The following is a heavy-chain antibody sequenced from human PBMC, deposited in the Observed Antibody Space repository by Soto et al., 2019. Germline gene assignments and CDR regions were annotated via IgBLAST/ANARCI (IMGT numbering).Heavy chain of an antibody. D-gene: IGHD3-22*01. J-gene: IGHJ4*02. CDR2: VRSKSDGGTT. Sequence: GGSLRLSCAASGFTFSHAWMSWVRQAPGKGLEWVGRVRSKSDGGTTDYAAPVKGRFTTSRDDSKKKLYLQMNSLKTEDTAVYYCTPEAPGGYNFDYWGQGNLVTVSS. CDR3: TPEAPGGYNFDY. V-gene: IGHV3-15*01. CDR1: GFTFSHAW.